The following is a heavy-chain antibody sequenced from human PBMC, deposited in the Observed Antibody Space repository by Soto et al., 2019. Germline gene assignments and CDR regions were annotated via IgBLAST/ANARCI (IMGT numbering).Heavy chain of an antibody. D-gene: IGHD5-18*01. CDR3: SKRLDSSMLNFDY. Sequence: EVQLVQSGGGLVQPGRSLRLSCTTSGFTFDDYAMHWVRQAPGRGLEWVSSVNWDGGSRNYADSVKGRFTISRDNAKNSLYLPMNNLRPEDTALYYCSKRLDSSMLNFDYWGQGALVTVSS. J-gene: IGHJ4*02. CDR2: VNWDGGSR. V-gene: IGHV3-9*01. CDR1: GFTFDDYA.